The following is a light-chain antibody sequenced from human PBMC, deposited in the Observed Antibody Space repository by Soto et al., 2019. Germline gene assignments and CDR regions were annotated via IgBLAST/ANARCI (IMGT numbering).Light chain of an antibody. CDR1: SSNLGNNY. J-gene: IGLJ2*01. CDR3: GTWECSLSGVV. V-gene: IGLV1-51*01. Sequence: SVLTQPPSVSAAPGQRVTISCSGRSSNLGNNYVSWYQQLPGTAPKLLIYDNNKRPSGIPDRFSGSKSGTSATLGITGLQTGDEADYYCGTWECSLSGVVDGEGTKLTVL. CDR2: DNN.